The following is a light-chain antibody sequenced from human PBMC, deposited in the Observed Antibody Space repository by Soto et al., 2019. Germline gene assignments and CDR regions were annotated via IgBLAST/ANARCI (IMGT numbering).Light chain of an antibody. Sequence: EIVLTQSPATLSLSPGERATLSCRASQSVSSYLAWYQQKPGQAPRLLIYDASNRATGIPARFSGSGSGTDLSLTISSLEPEDFAVYYCEQRRNWPLAFGGGTKVHI. CDR2: DAS. V-gene: IGKV3-11*01. J-gene: IGKJ4*01. CDR1: QSVSSY. CDR3: EQRRNWPLA.